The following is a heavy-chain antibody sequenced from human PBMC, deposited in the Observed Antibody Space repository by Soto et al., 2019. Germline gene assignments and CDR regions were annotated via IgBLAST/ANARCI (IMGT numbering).Heavy chain of an antibody. J-gene: IGHJ4*01. Sequence: GGSLRLSCAASGFTFSSYAMTWVRQAPGKGLEWVAGVSGSGGSTYYATSVEGRFTISRDDSKNTIYFQMNSLRAEDTAVYYCVASSSSYYFEYWGHGTLVTVSS. V-gene: IGHV3-23*01. CDR1: GFTFSSYA. CDR2: VSGSGGST. CDR3: VASSSSYYFEY.